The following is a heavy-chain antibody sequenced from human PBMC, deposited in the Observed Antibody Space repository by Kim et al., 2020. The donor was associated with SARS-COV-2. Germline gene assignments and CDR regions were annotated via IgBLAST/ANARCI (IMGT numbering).Heavy chain of an antibody. CDR2: IYYSGST. J-gene: IGHJ4*02. D-gene: IGHD6-13*01. V-gene: IGHV4-59*01. CDR3: AREGGGRNSNWWGAFDS. Sequence: SETLSLTCSVSGDSINSYYWSWIRQPPGKGLEWIGYIYYSGSTDYNPSLKSRVTISVDTSKNQFSLKLSSVTAADTAVYYCAREGGGRNSNWWGAFDSWGQGNLVTVSS. CDR1: GDSINSYY.